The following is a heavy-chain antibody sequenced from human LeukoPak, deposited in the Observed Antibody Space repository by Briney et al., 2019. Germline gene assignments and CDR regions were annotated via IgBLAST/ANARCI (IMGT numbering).Heavy chain of an antibody. J-gene: IGHJ4*02. Sequence: ASVKVSCKASGYIFTSYVMHWVRQAPGQRLEWMGWINAGDGSTKYSQNLQGRVTITRDTSASTVYMELSSLRSEDTAVYYCARDQPRGGSMITVTTFDYWGQGTLVTVSS. CDR3: ARDQPRGGSMITVTTFDY. CDR2: INAGDGST. CDR1: GYIFTSYV. D-gene: IGHD4-17*01. V-gene: IGHV1-3*01.